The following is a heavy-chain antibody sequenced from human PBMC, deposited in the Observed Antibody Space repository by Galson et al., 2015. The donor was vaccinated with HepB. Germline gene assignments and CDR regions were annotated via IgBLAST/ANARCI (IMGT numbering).Heavy chain of an antibody. D-gene: IGHD2-2*03. CDR1: GFTFSNYA. CDR3: VKWARPGYGYFSEGFDV. CDR2: ISDGGDDT. J-gene: IGHJ3*01. V-gene: IGHV3-23*01. Sequence: SLRLSCAASGFTFSNYAMSWVRQAPGKGLEWVSAISDGGDDTYYADSVRGRFTISRDNFKNTLYLQMNSLRAEDTAAYYCVKWARPGYGYFSEGFDVGGQGTMVTVSS.